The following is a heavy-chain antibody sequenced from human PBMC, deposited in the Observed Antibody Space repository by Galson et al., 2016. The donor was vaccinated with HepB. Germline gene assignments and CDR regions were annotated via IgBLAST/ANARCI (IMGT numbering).Heavy chain of an antibody. J-gene: IGHJ6*02. Sequence: SETLSLTCTVSGGSISSSYWSWIRQPPGKGLEWIGYIHYSGTTTYNPSLKSRLPILVGTSKNQFSLKLTSATAADTAVYFCARLGHCTGTSCYTVDYYGMDVWGRGTTVTVSS. CDR1: GGSISSSY. D-gene: IGHD2-2*02. V-gene: IGHV4-59*08. CDR2: IHYSGTT. CDR3: ARLGHCTGTSCYTVDYYGMDV.